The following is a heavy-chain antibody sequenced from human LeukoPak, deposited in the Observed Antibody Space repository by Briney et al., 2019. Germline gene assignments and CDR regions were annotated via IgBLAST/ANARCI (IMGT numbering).Heavy chain of an antibody. J-gene: IGHJ4*02. CDR2: ISGSDGSS. CDR3: AKSNYYDSSGYYYVTPYFDY. CDR1: GFTFSSYA. D-gene: IGHD3-22*01. V-gene: IGHV3-23*01. Sequence: QSGGSLRLSWAASGFTFSSYAMSWVRQAPGKGLEWGSAISGSDGSSYYADSVKGRFTISRDNSKNTLYLQMNSLRAEDTAVYYCAKSNYYDSSGYYYVTPYFDYWGQGTLVTVSS.